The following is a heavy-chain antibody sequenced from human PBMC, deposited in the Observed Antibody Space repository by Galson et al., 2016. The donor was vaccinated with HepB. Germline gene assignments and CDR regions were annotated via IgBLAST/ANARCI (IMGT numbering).Heavy chain of an antibody. D-gene: IGHD6-13*01. CDR1: GGTFSSYA. J-gene: IGHJ4*02. CDR3: ARARGSSWFGGNDY. Sequence: SVKVSCKASGGTFSSYAISWVRQTPGQGLEWMGGIIPIFETAIYAQRFQDRVTITADRSTTTAYMEMSSLRSEDTAVYYCARARGSSWFGGNDYWGQGTLVTVST. V-gene: IGHV1-69*06. CDR2: IIPIFETA.